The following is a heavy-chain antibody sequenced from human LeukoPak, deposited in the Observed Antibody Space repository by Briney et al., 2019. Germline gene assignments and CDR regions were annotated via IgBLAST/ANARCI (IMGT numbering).Heavy chain of an antibody. D-gene: IGHD1/OR15-1a*01. CDR2: IGASGDST. J-gene: IGHJ4*02. Sequence: GGSLRLSCAASGFSFSSYVMSWVRQAPGKGLEWVSGIGASGDSTYYTDSVKGRFTISRDNSKNTLYLQMNSLRPEDTAVYYCAKDLHGTVPDYFDCWGQGNLVTVSS. CDR3: AKDLHGTVPDYFDC. CDR1: GFSFSSYV. V-gene: IGHV3-23*01.